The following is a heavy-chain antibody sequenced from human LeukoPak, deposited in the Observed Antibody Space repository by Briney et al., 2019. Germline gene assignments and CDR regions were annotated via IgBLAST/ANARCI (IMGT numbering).Heavy chain of an antibody. CDR1: GYTFSNYW. CDR3: ARPDDNADYILSY. Sequence: GESLKISWKGSGYTFSNYWIGWVRQMPGKGLEYLGIIYPGDSDTKYSPAFEGHITISVDKSITTAYLQWSSLNASATAMYYCARPDDNADYILSYWGQGTLVTVSS. J-gene: IGHJ1*01. V-gene: IGHV5-51*01. CDR2: IYPGDSDT. D-gene: IGHD4-17*01.